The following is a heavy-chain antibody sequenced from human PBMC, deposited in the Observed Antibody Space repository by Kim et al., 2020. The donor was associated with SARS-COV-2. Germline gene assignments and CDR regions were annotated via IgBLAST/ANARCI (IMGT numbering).Heavy chain of an antibody. D-gene: IGHD3-9*01. Sequence: ADYVKGRFTISRDNAKNSMYLQMDRLKAEDTVLYYCAKDIYNLLTGFDVWGQGTTVTVSS. CDR3: AKDIYNLLTGFDV. V-gene: IGHV3-9*01. J-gene: IGHJ6*02.